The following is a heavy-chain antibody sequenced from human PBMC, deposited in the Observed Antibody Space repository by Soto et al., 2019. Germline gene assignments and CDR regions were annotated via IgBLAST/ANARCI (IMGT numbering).Heavy chain of an antibody. CDR3: ARERSGDFDS. Sequence: QVQLVQSGAEVKKPGASVKVSCKASGYTFTSYDINWVRQATGQGLEWMGWMNANSANTGYAQKFQGRVPMTTNTSIRTAYLELSTLRSEDTAVYYCARERSGDFDSWGQGPLVSVSS. D-gene: IGHD3-3*01. V-gene: IGHV1-8*01. CDR1: GYTFTSYD. CDR2: MNANSANT. J-gene: IGHJ4*02.